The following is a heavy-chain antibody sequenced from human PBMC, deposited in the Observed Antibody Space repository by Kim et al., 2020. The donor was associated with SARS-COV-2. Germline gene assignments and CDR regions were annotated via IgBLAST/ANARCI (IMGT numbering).Heavy chain of an antibody. CDR1: GFTFSSYA. V-gene: IGHV3-30-3*01. J-gene: IGHJ4*02. D-gene: IGHD4-4*01. CDR2: ISYDGSNK. Sequence: GGSLRLSCAASGFTFSSYAMHWVRQAPGKGLEWVAVISYDGSNKYYADSVKGRFTISRDNSKNTLYLQMNSLRAEDTAVYYCARESLNPRLVTYYFDYWGQGTLVTVSS. CDR3: ARESLNPRLVTYYFDY.